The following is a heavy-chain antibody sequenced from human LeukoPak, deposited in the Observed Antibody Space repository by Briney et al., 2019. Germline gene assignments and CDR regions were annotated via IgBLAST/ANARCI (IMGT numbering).Heavy chain of an antibody. CDR1: GFTFSSYS. Sequence: GGSLRLSCAASGFTFSSYSMNWVRQAPGKGLEWVSSISSSSSYIYYADSVKGRFTISRDNAKNSLYLQMNSLRAEDTAVYYCARDHRAQGFDPWGQGTRVTVSS. V-gene: IGHV3-21*01. CDR3: ARDHRAQGFDP. CDR2: ISSSSSYI. J-gene: IGHJ5*02.